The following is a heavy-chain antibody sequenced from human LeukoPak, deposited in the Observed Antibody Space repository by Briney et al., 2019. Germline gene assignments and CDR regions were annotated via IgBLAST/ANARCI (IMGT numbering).Heavy chain of an antibody. CDR3: ARGGFLEWSYYFDY. Sequence: GGSLRLSCAASGFTFSNFAMHWVRQAPGKGLEWVAVLSYDGNNEYYADSVKGRFTISRDNAKNSLYLQMNSLRAEDTAVYYCARGGFLEWSYYFDYWGQGTLVTVSS. J-gene: IGHJ4*02. V-gene: IGHV3-30-3*01. CDR2: LSYDGNNE. CDR1: GFTFSNFA. D-gene: IGHD3-3*01.